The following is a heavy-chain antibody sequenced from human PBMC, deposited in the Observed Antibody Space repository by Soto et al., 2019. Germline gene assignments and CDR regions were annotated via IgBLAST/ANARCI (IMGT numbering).Heavy chain of an antibody. CDR1: GYTFTGYY. D-gene: IGHD6-19*01. CDR3: VTSRVSIAVAGETEYYFDY. CDR2: VNPNSGGT. J-gene: IGHJ4*02. Sequence: QVQLVQSGAEVKKPGASVKVSCKASGYTFTGYYIHWVRQAPGQGLEWMGWVNPNSGGTNYAQKFQGWVTMTRDTSISTAYMELSRLRPDDTAVYYCVTSRVSIAVAGETEYYFDYWGQGTLVTVSS. V-gene: IGHV1-2*04.